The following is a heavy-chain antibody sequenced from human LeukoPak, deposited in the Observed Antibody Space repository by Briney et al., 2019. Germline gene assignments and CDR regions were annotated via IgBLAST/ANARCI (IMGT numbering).Heavy chain of an antibody. Sequence: PSGTLSLTCAVYGGSFSGYYWSWIRQPPGKGLEWIGEINHSGSTNYNPSLKSRVTISVDTSKNQFSLKLSSVTAADTAVYYCARGVRFGELLANYFDYWGQGTLVTVSS. J-gene: IGHJ4*02. CDR2: INHSGST. D-gene: IGHD3-10*01. CDR3: ARGVRFGELLANYFDY. CDR1: GGSFSGYY. V-gene: IGHV4-34*01.